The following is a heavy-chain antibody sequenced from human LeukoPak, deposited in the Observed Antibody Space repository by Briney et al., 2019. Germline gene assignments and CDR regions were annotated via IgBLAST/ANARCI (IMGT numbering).Heavy chain of an antibody. Sequence: PGGSLRLSCTASGFTFGDYAMTWVRQAPGKGLEWVGFIRSKAYGGTTEYAASVKGRFTISRDDSKSIACLQMNSLKTEDTAVYYCTRDQTPYYWGQGTLVTVSS. CDR1: GFTFGDYA. V-gene: IGHV3-49*04. J-gene: IGHJ4*02. CDR3: TRDQTPYY. CDR2: IRSKAYGGTT.